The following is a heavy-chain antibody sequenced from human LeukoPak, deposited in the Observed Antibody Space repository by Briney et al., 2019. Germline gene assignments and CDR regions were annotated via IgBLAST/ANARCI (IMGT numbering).Heavy chain of an antibody. Sequence: GGSLRLSCAASGFTFSSYNMKWVRQAPGKGLEWVSSISSRSSYIFYADSVKGRFTISRDNAKKSLYLQMNSLRAEDTAVYYCASGVNYFDHWGQGTLITVSS. V-gene: IGHV3-21*01. J-gene: IGHJ4*02. D-gene: IGHD3-3*01. CDR2: ISSRSSYI. CDR3: ASGVNYFDH. CDR1: GFTFSSYN.